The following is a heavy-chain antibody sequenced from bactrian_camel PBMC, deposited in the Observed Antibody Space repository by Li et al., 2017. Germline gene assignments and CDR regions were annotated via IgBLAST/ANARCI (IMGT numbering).Heavy chain of an antibody. CDR3: AVDLFRRCQYLSDADFEH. CDR2: VDSVGRT. J-gene: IGHJ4*01. V-gene: IGHV3S53*01. D-gene: IGHD1*01. CDR1: AMKYSSDC. Sequence: HVQLMESGGGSVQAGGSLRLTCDASAMKYSSDCMAWYRRPQGKEREAVASVDSVGRTTYSESVKGRLTVSQSKDWRTSYLQMNNLKPGDTAMYYCAVDLFRRCQYLSDADFEHGGQGTQVTVS.